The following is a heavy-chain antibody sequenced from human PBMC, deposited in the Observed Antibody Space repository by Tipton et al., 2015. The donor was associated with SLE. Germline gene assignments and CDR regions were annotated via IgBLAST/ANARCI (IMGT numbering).Heavy chain of an antibody. D-gene: IGHD3-3*01. J-gene: IGHJ3*02. Sequence: LRLSCAVSGGSLSSGDYHWSWIRQPPGKGLEWIGYIYYSGSTYYNPSLKSRVTISVDTSKNQFSLKLSSVTAADTAVYYCARGDFFDIWGQGTMVTVSS. V-gene: IGHV4-30-4*01. CDR1: GGSLSSGDYH. CDR2: IYYSGST. CDR3: ARGDFFDI.